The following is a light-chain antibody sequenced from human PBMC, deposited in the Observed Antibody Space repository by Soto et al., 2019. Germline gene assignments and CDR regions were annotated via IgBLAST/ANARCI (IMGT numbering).Light chain of an antibody. V-gene: IGLV1-47*02. Sequence: QAVVTQPPSASGTPGQWATIACSGSSSNIGSNYVYWYQQLPGTAPKFLIYGDNQRPSGVPDRFSGSKSGTSASLAIRGLRSEDEAVYYCAVWDDSLSGPVFGGGTKLTVL. J-gene: IGLJ2*01. CDR1: SSNIGSNY. CDR3: AVWDDSLSGPV. CDR2: GDN.